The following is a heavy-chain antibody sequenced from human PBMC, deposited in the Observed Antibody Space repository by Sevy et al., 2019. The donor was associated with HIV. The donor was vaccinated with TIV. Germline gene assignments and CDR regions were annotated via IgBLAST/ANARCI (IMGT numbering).Heavy chain of an antibody. V-gene: IGHV3-73*01. CDR3: SCGDGPFDF. CDR1: GFTFSDSA. D-gene: IGHD4-17*01. Sequence: GGSLRLSCTASGFTFSDSAMFWVRQASGRGLEWVGRIRTKPNNYATALAASLKDKFTISRDDSKNTTYLQMTSLKAEDTVVYFGSCGDGPFDFWGQGALVTVSS. CDR2: IRTKPNNYAT. J-gene: IGHJ4*02.